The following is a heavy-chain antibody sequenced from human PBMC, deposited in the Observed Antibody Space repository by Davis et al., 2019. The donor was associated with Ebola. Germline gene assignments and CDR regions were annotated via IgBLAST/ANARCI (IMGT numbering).Heavy chain of an antibody. Sequence: SVKVSCKASGGTFSSYAISWVRQAPGQGLEWVGGIIPIFGTANYAQKFQGRVTITADESTSTAYMELRSLRSDDTAVYYCARGPRGPYSNYVGYWGQGTLVTVSS. CDR2: IIPIFGTA. CDR3: ARGPRGPYSNYVGY. V-gene: IGHV1-69*13. D-gene: IGHD4-11*01. J-gene: IGHJ4*02. CDR1: GGTFSSYA.